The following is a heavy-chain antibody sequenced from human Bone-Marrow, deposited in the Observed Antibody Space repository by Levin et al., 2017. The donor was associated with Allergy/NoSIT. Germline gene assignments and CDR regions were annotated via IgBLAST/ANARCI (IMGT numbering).Heavy chain of an antibody. Sequence: KAGGSLRLSCAASGFTFSSYSMNWVRQAPGKGLEWVSSISSSSSYIYYADSVKGRFTISRDNAKNSLYLQMNSLRAEDTAVYYCARTGVTMVQATGGRGFDYWGQGTLVTVSS. CDR1: GFTFSSYS. D-gene: IGHD3-10*01. J-gene: IGHJ4*02. CDR2: ISSSSSYI. V-gene: IGHV3-21*01. CDR3: ARTGVTMVQATGGRGFDY.